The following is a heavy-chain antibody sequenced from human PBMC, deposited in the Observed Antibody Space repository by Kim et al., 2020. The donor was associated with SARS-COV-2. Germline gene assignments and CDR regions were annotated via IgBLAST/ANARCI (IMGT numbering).Heavy chain of an antibody. J-gene: IGHJ4*02. D-gene: IGHD3-16*01. V-gene: IGHV3-23*01. CDR2: GST. Sequence: GSTYYADSVKGRFTISRDNSKNTLYLQMNSLRAEDTAVYYCANGGRTRDYWGQGTLVTVSS. CDR3: ANGGRTRDY.